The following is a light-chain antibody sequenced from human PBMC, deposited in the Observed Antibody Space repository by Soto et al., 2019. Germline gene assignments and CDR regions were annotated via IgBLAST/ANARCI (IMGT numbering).Light chain of an antibody. J-gene: IGLJ1*01. Sequence: QSVLPQPASVSGSPGQSITISCTGTSSDVGGYNYVSWYQQHPGKGPKLMIYEVSNRPSGVSNRLSGSKSGNTATLTISGLQAEDEADYYCSSYTSTTTRVFGTGTKVTGL. CDR3: SSYTSTTTRV. CDR2: EVS. V-gene: IGLV2-14*03. CDR1: SSDVGGYNY.